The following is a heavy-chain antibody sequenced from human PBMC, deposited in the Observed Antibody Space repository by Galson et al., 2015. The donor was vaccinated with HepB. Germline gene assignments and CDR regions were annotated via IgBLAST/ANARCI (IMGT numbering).Heavy chain of an antibody. V-gene: IGHV3-7*01. CDR3: ARTEYDYGDIYWYFDL. Sequence: SLRLSCAASGFTFSSYWMSWVRQAPGKGLEWVANIKQDGSEKYYVDSVKGRFTISRDNAKNSLYLQMNSLRAEDTAVYYCARTEYDYGDIYWYFDLWGRGTLVTVSS. D-gene: IGHD4-17*01. CDR1: GFTFSSYW. J-gene: IGHJ2*01. CDR2: IKQDGSEK.